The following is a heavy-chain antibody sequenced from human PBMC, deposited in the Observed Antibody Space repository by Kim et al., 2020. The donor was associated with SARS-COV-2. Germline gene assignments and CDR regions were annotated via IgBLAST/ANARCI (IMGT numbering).Heavy chain of an antibody. Sequence: ASVKVSCKASGYSFISFGINWVRQAPGQGLEWMGWIGAYNGDTNYAQKFQGRVTLATDTSTSIAYMELRSLGSDDTAMYYCARNTTGFDYWGQGTLVTVSS. J-gene: IGHJ4*02. D-gene: IGHD2-2*01. CDR2: IGAYNGDT. CDR3: ARNTTGFDY. V-gene: IGHV1-18*01. CDR1: GYSFISFG.